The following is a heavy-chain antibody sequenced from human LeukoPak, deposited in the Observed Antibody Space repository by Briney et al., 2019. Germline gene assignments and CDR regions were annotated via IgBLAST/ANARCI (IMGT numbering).Heavy chain of an antibody. D-gene: IGHD6-19*01. CDR1: GFTFSSYG. J-gene: IGHJ4*02. Sequence: GGSLRLSCAASGFTFSSYGMHWVRQAPGKGLEWVAAIWYDGSNKYYADSVKGRFTISRDSSKNTLYLQMNSLRAEDTAVYYCARARAVAGSFDYWGQGTLVTVSS. CDR2: IWYDGSNK. V-gene: IGHV3-33*01. CDR3: ARARAVAGSFDY.